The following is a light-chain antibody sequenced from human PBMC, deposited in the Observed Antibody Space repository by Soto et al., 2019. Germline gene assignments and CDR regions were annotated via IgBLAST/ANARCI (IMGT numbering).Light chain of an antibody. CDR2: GAS. V-gene: IGKV3-20*01. CDR3: QQYGSSVWET. J-gene: IGKJ2*01. Sequence: EIVLTQSPGTLSLSPGERATLSCRASQSVSSSYLAWYQQKPGQAPRLLIYGASSRATGIPDRFSGSGSGSAFSLTISSLEPADFAVDYCQQYGSSVWETCGQGTKLEIK. CDR1: QSVSSSY.